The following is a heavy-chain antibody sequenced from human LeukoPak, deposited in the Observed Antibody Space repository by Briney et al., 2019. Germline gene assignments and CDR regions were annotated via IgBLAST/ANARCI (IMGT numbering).Heavy chain of an antibody. Sequence: GASVKVSCKASGYTFTSYDINWVRQATGQGLEWMGWMNPNSGNTGYAQKFQGRVTMTRNTSISTAYMELSSLRSEDTAVYYCATTIAAAGYFDYWGQGTLVTVSS. CDR3: ATTIAAAGYFDY. V-gene: IGHV1-8*01. CDR1: GYTFTSYD. J-gene: IGHJ4*02. CDR2: MNPNSGNT. D-gene: IGHD6-13*01.